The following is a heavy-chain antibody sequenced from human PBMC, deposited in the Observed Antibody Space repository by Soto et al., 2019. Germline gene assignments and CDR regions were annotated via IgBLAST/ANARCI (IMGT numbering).Heavy chain of an antibody. CDR2: IIPIFGVT. CDR3: VRDWERTTQTRGFADS. V-gene: IGHV1-69*08. J-gene: IGHJ4*02. CDR1: GGTFSSYT. D-gene: IGHD1-26*01. Sequence: QVQLVQSGAEVKKPGSSVKVSCKASGGTFSSYTITWVRQAPGQGLEWLGGIIPIFGVTNYAQQFQDRVTITADRSTTTAYMELSSLRSEDPAVCYCVRDWERTTQTRGFADSWGQGTLVTVSS.